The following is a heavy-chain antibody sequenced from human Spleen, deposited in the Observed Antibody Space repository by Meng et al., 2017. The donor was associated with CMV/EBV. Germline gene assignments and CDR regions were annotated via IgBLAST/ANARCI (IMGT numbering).Heavy chain of an antibody. V-gene: IGHV4-31*03. CDR3: ARGRSGSYLDY. J-gene: IGHJ4*02. CDR1: VGSISSGGYY. Sequence: VQLQWSVPGLVKPSQTLSLTCTVSVGSISSGGYYWSWIRQHPGKGLEWIGYIYYSGSTHYNPSLKSRVTISVDTSKNQFSLKLSSVTAADTAVYYCARGRSGSYLDYWGQGTLVTVSS. D-gene: IGHD3-10*01. CDR2: IYYSGST.